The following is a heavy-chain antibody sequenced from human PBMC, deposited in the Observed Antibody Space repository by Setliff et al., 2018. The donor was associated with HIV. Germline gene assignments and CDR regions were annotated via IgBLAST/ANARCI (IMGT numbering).Heavy chain of an antibody. Sequence: LSLTCTVSGGSVSSRGYYWGWIRQPPGKGPEWIADILYGGNTYYNPSLKSRVTISVDTSKNHFSLKLNSVTAADTAVYFCARPTTGVGGGAAFDIWGQGTMVTVSS. CDR3: ARPTTGVGGGAAFDI. CDR1: GGSVSSRGYY. D-gene: IGHD2-8*01. J-gene: IGHJ3*02. V-gene: IGHV4-39*02. CDR2: ILYGGNT.